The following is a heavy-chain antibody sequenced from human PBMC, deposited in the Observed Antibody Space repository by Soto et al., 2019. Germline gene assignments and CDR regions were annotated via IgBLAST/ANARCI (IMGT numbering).Heavy chain of an antibody. CDR2: INHSGST. J-gene: IGHJ4*02. CDR3: GKGSILFRAPPPPFPN. Sequence: QVQLQQWGAGLLKPSETLSLTCAVYGGSFSGYYWSWIRQPPGKGLEWIGEINHSGSTNYNPSLKVRVTIQEDMSKNYFSQRLSSVPAATTALYYWGKGSILFRAPPPPFPNWGGEALVTVSS. D-gene: IGHD3-9*01. CDR1: GGSFSGYY. V-gene: IGHV4-34*01.